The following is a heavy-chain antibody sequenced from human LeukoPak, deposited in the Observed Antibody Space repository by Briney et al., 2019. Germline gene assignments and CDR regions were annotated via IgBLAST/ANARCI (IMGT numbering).Heavy chain of an antibody. CDR3: ARGGATRFDP. Sequence: GRSLRLSCAASGFTFSSYAMHWVRQAPGKGLEWVAVISYDGSNKYYADSVKGRFTVSRDNAKNSLYLQVNSLRDEDTAVYYCARGGATRFDPWGQGTLVTVSS. D-gene: IGHD1-26*01. CDR2: ISYDGSNK. CDR1: GFTFSSYA. J-gene: IGHJ5*02. V-gene: IGHV3-30-3*01.